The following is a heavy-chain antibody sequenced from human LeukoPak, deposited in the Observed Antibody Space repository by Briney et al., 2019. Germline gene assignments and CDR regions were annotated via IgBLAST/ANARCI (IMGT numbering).Heavy chain of an antibody. Sequence: ASVKVSCKASGGTFSSYAISWVRQAPGQGLEWMGIINPSGGSTSYAQKFQGRVTMTRDTSTSTVYMELSSLRSEDTAVYYCARDCSSSSCHGRWFDPWGQGTLVTVSS. CDR1: GGTFSSYA. CDR3: ARDCSSSSCHGRWFDP. D-gene: IGHD2-2*01. V-gene: IGHV1-46*01. J-gene: IGHJ5*02. CDR2: INPSGGST.